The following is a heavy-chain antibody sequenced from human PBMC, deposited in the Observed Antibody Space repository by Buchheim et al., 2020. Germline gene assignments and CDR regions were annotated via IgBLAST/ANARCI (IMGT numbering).Heavy chain of an antibody. J-gene: IGHJ4*02. CDR1: GFTFSSYG. D-gene: IGHD7-27*01. V-gene: IGHV3-30*03. CDR3: AMWGSSSLSFPLRYFDY. CDR2: ISYDGSNK. Sequence: QVQLVESGGGVVQPGRSLRLSCAASGFTFSSYGMHWVRQAPGKGLEWVAVISYDGSNKYYADSVKGRFTISRDNSKNTLYLQINSLRAEDTAVYYCAMWGSSSLSFPLRYFDYWGQGTL.